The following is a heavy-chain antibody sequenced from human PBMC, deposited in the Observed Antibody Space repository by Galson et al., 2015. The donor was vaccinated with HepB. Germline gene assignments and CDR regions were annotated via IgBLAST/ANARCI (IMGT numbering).Heavy chain of an antibody. CDR1: GGSISGPSNY. CDR3: ARVGDNSWVNY. Sequence: SETLSLTCTVSGGSISGPSNYWGWIRQPPGKGLEWIGSVYYTGNTYSNPSLKTRVTISVDTSRNQFSLKLSSVTAADTAVYYCARVGDNSWVNYWSQGTLVPVSS. V-gene: IGHV4-39*01. J-gene: IGHJ4*02. D-gene: IGHD2-21*02. CDR2: VYYTGNT.